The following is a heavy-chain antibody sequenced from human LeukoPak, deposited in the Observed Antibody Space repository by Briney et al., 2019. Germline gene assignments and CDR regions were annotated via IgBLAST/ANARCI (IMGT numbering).Heavy chain of an antibody. J-gene: IGHJ4*02. CDR3: ARGIYGGNFSPFDY. CDR2: INPNSGDT. V-gene: IGHV1-2*02. CDR1: GYTFTDYY. D-gene: IGHD4-23*01. Sequence: GASVKVSCKASGYTFTDYYMHWVRQAPGEGLEWMGWINPNSGDTNYAQNFQGRVTMTRDTSISTAYMELSRLRSDDTAVYYCARGIYGGNFSPFDYWGQGTLVTVSS.